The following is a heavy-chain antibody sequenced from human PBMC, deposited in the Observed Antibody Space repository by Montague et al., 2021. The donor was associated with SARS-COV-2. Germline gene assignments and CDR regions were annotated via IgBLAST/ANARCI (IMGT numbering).Heavy chain of an antibody. CDR2: IYYSGST. V-gene: IGHV4-39*01. D-gene: IGHD3-3*01. CDR1: GFSLNTSGEG. J-gene: IGHJ4*02. CDR3: ARLNFHITIFGVVSSRVFDY. Sequence: LMKPTKTLTLTCTFSGFSLNTSGEGVGWIRQPPGKGLEWIGNIYYSGSTYYNPSLKSRVTISVDTSKNQFSLKLSSVTAADTAVYYCARLNFHITIFGVVSSRVFDYWGQGTLVTVSS.